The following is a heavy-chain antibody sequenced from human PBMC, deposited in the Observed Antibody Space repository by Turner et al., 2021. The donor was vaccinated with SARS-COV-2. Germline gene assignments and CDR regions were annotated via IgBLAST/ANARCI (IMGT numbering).Heavy chain of an antibody. CDR3: ARDGGDPPRYFQH. CDR2: IYYSGST. V-gene: IGHV4-39*02. J-gene: IGHJ1*01. D-gene: IGHD2-21*02. Sequence: QLQLLESGPGLVKPSETLSLTCTVSGGSISSSSYYWGWIRQPPGKGLEWIGSIYYSGSTYYNPSLKSRVTISVDTSKNQFSLKLSSVTAADTAVYYCARDGGDPPRYFQHWGQGTLVTVSS. CDR1: GGSISSSSYY.